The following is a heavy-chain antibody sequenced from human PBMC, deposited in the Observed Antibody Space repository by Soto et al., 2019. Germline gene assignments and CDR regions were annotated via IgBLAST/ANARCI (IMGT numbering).Heavy chain of an antibody. CDR2: ISYSGSA. D-gene: IGHD4-17*01. CDR3: ASILYGANAFDY. Sequence: SETLSLTCSVSGGSVTSYYWTWIRQTPGRGLHFIGYISYSGSASYNPSLRGRVTISTDTSKNQLSLKLSSVTAADTAIYYCASILYGANAFDYWGQGALVTASS. CDR1: GGSVTSYY. J-gene: IGHJ4*02. V-gene: IGHV4-59*02.